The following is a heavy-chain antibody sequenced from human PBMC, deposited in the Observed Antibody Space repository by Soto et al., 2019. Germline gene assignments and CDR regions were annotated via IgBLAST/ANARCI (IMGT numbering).Heavy chain of an antibody. CDR3: ARGASLYGSGTYEDWFDP. Sequence: PSETLSLTCTVSGGSVSSGNYYWSWIRQPPGKGLEWIGYIYYSGSTNYNPSLKSRVTISVDTSKNQFSLKVSSVTAADTAVYYCARGASLYGSGTYEDWFDPWGQGTLVTVSS. D-gene: IGHD3-10*01. CDR2: IYYSGST. J-gene: IGHJ5*02. CDR1: GGSVSSGNYY. V-gene: IGHV4-61*01.